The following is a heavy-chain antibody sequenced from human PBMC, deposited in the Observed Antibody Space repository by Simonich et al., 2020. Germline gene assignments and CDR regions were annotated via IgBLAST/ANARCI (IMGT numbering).Heavy chain of an antibody. J-gene: IGHJ6*02. CDR1: GFTFSSYS. D-gene: IGHD6-19*01. CDR2: ISSSSSYI. V-gene: IGHV3-21*01. Sequence: EVQLVESGGGLVKPGGSLRLSCAASGFTFSSYSMNWVRQAPGKGLEGGSSISSSSSYIYYADSVKGRFTISRDNCKNSLYLQRNSLRAEDTAVYYCARWIAVAGTGAYGMDVWGQGTTVTVSS. CDR3: ARWIAVAGTGAYGMDV.